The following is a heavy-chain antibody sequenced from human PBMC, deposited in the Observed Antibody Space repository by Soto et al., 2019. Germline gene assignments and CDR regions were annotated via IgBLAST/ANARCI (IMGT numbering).Heavy chain of an antibody. V-gene: IGHV4-31*03. CDR1: GGSISSGGYY. CDR3: ARDLTGTSEAATPGD. J-gene: IGHJ4*02. D-gene: IGHD2-15*01. CDR2: IYYSGST. Sequence: QVQLQESGPGLVKPSQTLSLTCTVSGGSISSGGYYWSWIRQHPGKGLEWIGYIYYSGSTYYNPSLTGRVTISVDTSKNQFSLKLSSVTAADTAVYYCARDLTGTSEAATPGDWGQGTLVTVSS.